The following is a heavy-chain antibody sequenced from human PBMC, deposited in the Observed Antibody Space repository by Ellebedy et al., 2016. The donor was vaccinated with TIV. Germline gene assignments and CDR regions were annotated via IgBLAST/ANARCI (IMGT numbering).Heavy chain of an antibody. CDR1: GYTLTELS. J-gene: IGHJ4*02. CDR3: ARVVGSSGNFDY. D-gene: IGHD6-19*01. V-gene: IGHV1-24*01. Sequence: AASVKVSCKVSGYTLTELSMHWVRQAPGKGLEWMGGFDPEDGETIYAQKFQGRVTMTEDTSTDTAYMELSSLRSEDTAVYYCARVVGSSGNFDYWGQGTLVTVSS. CDR2: FDPEDGET.